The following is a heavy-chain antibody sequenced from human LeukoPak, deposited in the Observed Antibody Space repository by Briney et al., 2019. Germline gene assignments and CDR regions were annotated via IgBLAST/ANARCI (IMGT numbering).Heavy chain of an antibody. D-gene: IGHD3-22*01. CDR2: ISSSSSTI. V-gene: IGHV3-48*04. J-gene: IGHJ6*02. CDR1: GFTFTNYA. CDR3: ARDFGRSSGYYLWYYGMDV. Sequence: GGSLRLSCTASGFTFTNYAMTWVRQAPGKGLEWVSYISSSSSTIYYADSVKGRFTISRDNAKNSLYLQMNSLRAEDTAVYYCARDFGRSSGYYLWYYGMDVWGQGTTVTVSS.